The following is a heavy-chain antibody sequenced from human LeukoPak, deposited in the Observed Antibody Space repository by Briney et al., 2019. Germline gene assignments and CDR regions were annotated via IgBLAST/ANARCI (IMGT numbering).Heavy chain of an antibody. CDR2: ISAYNGNT. V-gene: IGHV1-18*01. CDR1: GYTFTSYG. J-gene: IGHJ4*02. CDR3: ARLFASGSFYSYYFDY. D-gene: IGHD3-10*01. Sequence: ASVKVSCKASGYTFTSYGISWVRQAPGQGLEWMGWISAYNGNTNYAQKLQGRVTMTTDTSTSTAYMELRSLRSDDTAVFYCARLFASGSFYSYYFDYWGQGTLVTVSS.